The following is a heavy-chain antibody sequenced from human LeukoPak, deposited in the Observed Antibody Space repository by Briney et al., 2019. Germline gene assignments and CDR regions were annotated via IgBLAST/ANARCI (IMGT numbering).Heavy chain of an antibody. CDR2: IHISGST. CDR1: GGSISSSSYF. J-gene: IGHJ4*02. CDR3: ARGRYGWLPFDY. V-gene: IGHV4-61*05. D-gene: IGHD3-16*01. Sequence: SETLSLTCTVSGGSISSSSYFWGWIRQPPGKGLEWIGRIHISGSTNYNPALKSRVTISVDTSKNQFTLKLSSVTAADTAVYYCARGRYGWLPFDYWGQGTLVTVSS.